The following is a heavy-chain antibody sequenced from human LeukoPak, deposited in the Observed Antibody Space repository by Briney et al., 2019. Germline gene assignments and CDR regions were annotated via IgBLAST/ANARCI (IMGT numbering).Heavy chain of an antibody. J-gene: IGHJ4*02. CDR1: GFTFSDYY. V-gene: IGHV3-11*04. CDR2: ISRSGSPT. CDR3: AKDRFGSFYYFDY. D-gene: IGHD3-3*01. Sequence: PGGSLRLSCAASGFTFSDYYMSWIRQAPGKGLEWVSYISRSGSPTYYADSVKGRFTISRDNAKNSLYLQMNSLRVEDTAVYYCAKDRFGSFYYFDYWGQGNLVTVSS.